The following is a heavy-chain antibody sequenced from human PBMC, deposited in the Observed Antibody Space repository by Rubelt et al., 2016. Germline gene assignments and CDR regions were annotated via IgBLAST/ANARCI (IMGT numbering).Heavy chain of an antibody. CDR1: GYTFTSYG. J-gene: IGHJ4*02. CDR2: ISAYNGNT. Sequence: QVQLVQSGAEVKKPGASVKVSCKASGYTFTSYGISWVRQAPGQGLEWMGWISAYNGNTNYAQKSQGRVTMTTDAATRTAYVGLRSLGSDDTAVYYCARDLPPFRRYNWNFPLDYWGQGTLVTVSS. CDR3: ARDLPPFRRYNWNFPLDY. V-gene: IGHV1-18*01. D-gene: IGHD1-7*01.